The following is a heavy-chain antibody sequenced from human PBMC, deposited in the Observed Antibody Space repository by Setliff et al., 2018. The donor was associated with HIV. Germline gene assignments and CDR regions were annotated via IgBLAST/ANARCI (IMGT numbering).Heavy chain of an antibody. V-gene: IGHV1-3*01. CDR3: ARAGAAETSHFDY. CDR1: GYTFTNYA. CDR2: INAGNGNT. Sequence: ASVKVSCKASGYTFTNYAMHWVRQAPGQRLEWMGWINAGNGNTKYSQKIQGRVTITRDTSASTAYMELRSLRSDDTAVYFCARAGAAETSHFDYWGQG. D-gene: IGHD2-15*01. J-gene: IGHJ4*02.